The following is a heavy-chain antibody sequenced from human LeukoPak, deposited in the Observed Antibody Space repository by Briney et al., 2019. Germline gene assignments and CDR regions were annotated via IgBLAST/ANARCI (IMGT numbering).Heavy chain of an antibody. J-gene: IGHJ5*02. Sequence: GGSLRLSCAASGFTFSSYAMSWVRQAPGKGLEWVSAISGSGGSTYYADSVKGRFTTSRDNSKNTLYLQMNSLRAEDTAVYYCAKDRYGSGYYNWFDPWGQGTLVTVSS. CDR3: AKDRYGSGYYNWFDP. CDR1: GFTFSSYA. CDR2: ISGSGGST. D-gene: IGHD3-22*01. V-gene: IGHV3-23*01.